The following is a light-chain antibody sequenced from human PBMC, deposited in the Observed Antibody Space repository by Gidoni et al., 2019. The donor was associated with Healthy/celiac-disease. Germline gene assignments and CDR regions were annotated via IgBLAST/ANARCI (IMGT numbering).Light chain of an antibody. J-gene: IGKJ2*01. CDR3: QQYNNWPYT. Sequence: EIVITPSTATLSVSPGERATLSSRASQRVSSSLAWYQQTPGQVPRLLIYGASTRPTGIPARFSGSGSGTEFTLTISSLQSEDFAFYYCQQYNNWPYTFGQXTKLEI. V-gene: IGKV3-15*01. CDR2: GAS. CDR1: QRVSSS.